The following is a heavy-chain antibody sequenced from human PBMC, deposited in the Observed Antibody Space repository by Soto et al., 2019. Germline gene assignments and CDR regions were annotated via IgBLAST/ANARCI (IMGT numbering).Heavy chain of an antibody. J-gene: IGHJ4*02. CDR1: GYTFTSYA. CDR2: INAGNGNT. V-gene: IGHV1-3*05. Sequence: QVQLLQSGAEEKKPGASVKVSCKASGYTFTSYAMHWVRQAPGLRLEWMGWINAGNGNTKYSQKFQGRVTITRDTAASTAYMELSSLRSEDTAVYYCARGSGYYYWDDYWGQGTLVTVSS. D-gene: IGHD3-22*01. CDR3: ARGSGYYYWDDY.